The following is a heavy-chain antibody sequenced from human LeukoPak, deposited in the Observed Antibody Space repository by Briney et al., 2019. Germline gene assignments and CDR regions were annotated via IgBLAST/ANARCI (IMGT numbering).Heavy chain of an antibody. V-gene: IGHV1-2*02. CDR1: GYSFTDYF. Sequence: ASVKVSCKASGYSFTDYFMYWVRQAPGQGLDWMGYINPYNGVTKFAQKFQGRVTITRDTSTNTAYMELSSLRSEDTAVYYCAREPNGLTWIQPIFWGQGTLVTVSS. D-gene: IGHD5-18*01. CDR2: INPYNGVT. J-gene: IGHJ4*02. CDR3: AREPNGLTWIQPIF.